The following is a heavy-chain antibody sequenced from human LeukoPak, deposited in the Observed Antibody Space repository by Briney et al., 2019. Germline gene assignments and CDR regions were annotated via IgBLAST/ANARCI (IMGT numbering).Heavy chain of an antibody. D-gene: IGHD3-22*01. V-gene: IGHV7-4-1*02. CDR3: ARRTYYYDSSGETFDY. CDR1: GYTFTSYA. Sequence: ASVKVSCKASGYTFTSYAMNWVRQAPGQGLEWMGWINTNTGNPTYAQGFTGRFVFSLDTSVSTAYLQISSLKAEDTAVYYCARRTYYYDSSGETFDYWGQGTLVTVSS. CDR2: INTNTGNP. J-gene: IGHJ4*02.